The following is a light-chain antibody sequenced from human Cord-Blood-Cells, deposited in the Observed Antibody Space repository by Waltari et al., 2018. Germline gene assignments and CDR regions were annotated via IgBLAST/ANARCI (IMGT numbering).Light chain of an antibody. V-gene: IGLV2-14*01. CDR1: SSDVGGYNY. CDR3: SSYTSSSTSHVV. J-gene: IGLJ2*01. CDR2: DVS. Sequence: QSALTQPASVSGSPGQSITISCTGTSSDVGGYNYVSWYQQHPGKAPKLMIYDVSKRPSGVSNRLSGSKSGNTASLTISGLQAEDEADYYCSSYTSSSTSHVVFGGGTKLTVL.